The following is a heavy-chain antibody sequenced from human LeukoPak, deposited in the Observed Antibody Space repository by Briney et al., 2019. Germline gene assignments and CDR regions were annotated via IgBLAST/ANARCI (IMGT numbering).Heavy chain of an antibody. CDR2: INQDGSEK. CDR1: GFTFSNYW. V-gene: IGHV3-7*01. CDR3: AKDSDYYDSSGYSDY. D-gene: IGHD3-22*01. Sequence: GGSLRLSCAASGFTFSNYWMSRVRQAPGKGLEWVANINQDGSEKYYVDSVRGRFTISRDNAENSLYLQMNSLRAEDTAVYYCAKDSDYYDSSGYSDYWGQGTLVTVSS. J-gene: IGHJ4*02.